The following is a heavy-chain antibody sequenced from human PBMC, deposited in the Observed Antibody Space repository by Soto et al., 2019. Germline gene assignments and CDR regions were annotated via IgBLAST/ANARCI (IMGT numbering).Heavy chain of an antibody. Sequence: QVQLQESGPGLVKPSETLSLTCTVSGGSISSYYWSWIRQPPGKGLEWIGYIYYSGSTNYNPSLKSRVTISVDTSKNQFSLKLSSVTAADTAVYYCARDSQQLAPCGMDVWGQGTTVTVSS. CDR2: IYYSGST. J-gene: IGHJ6*02. V-gene: IGHV4-59*01. CDR3: ARDSQQLAPCGMDV. CDR1: GGSISSYY. D-gene: IGHD6-13*01.